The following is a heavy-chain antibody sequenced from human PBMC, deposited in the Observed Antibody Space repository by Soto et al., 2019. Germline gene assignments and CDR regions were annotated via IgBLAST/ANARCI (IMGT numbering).Heavy chain of an antibody. CDR3: ARDPNGSSDYYHHYYYGMDV. D-gene: IGHD3-22*01. Sequence: ASVKVSCKASGYTFTSYGIHWVRQAPGQRREWTGWINAGNGNTKYSEKFQGRVTITRDTSASTAYLELSSLRSEDTAVYYCARDPNGSSDYYHHYYYGMDVWGQGTTVTVSS. CDR1: GYTFTSYG. CDR2: INAGNGNT. J-gene: IGHJ6*02. V-gene: IGHV1-3*01.